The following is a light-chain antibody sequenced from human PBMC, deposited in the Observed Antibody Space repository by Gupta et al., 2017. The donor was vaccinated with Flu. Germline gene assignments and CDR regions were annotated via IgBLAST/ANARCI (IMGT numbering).Light chain of an antibody. V-gene: IGLV2-11*01. CDR1: NSDIGAYDY. CDR3: CSFAGSYTLV. J-gene: IGLJ2*01. CDR2: DVT. Sequence: QSALPQPRSVSGSPGQSVTISCTGTNSDIGAYDYVSWFQQHPGKAPKLIIYDVTKRSSGVPARFSGSKSANTASLTISALQAEDEADYHCCSFAGSYTLVFGGGTKLTVL.